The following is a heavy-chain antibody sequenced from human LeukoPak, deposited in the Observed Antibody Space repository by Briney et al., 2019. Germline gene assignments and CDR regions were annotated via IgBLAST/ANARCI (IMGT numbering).Heavy chain of an antibody. V-gene: IGHV4-39*01. CDR1: GGSISSSSYY. J-gene: IGHJ3*02. CDR2: IYYSGST. Sequence: SETLSLTCTVSGGSISSSSYYWGWIRQPPGKGLEWIGTIYYSGSTYYNPSLKSPVTISVDTSKNRFSLKLSSVTAADTAVYYCARTNWNEDAFDIWGQGTMVTVSS. CDR3: ARTNWNEDAFDI. D-gene: IGHD1-20*01.